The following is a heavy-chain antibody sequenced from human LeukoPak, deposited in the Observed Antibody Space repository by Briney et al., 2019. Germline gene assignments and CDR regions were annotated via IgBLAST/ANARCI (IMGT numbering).Heavy chain of an antibody. Sequence: GESLKISCKGSGYRFTNYWIGWVRQMPGKGLEWMGIIHPGDSDTRYSPSFQGQVTISADKSISTAYLQCSSLKASDTAMYYCARGQQQLATIWFDPWGQGTLVTVSS. V-gene: IGHV5-51*01. CDR2: IHPGDSDT. CDR1: GYRFTNYW. CDR3: ARGQQQLATIWFDP. J-gene: IGHJ5*02. D-gene: IGHD6-13*01.